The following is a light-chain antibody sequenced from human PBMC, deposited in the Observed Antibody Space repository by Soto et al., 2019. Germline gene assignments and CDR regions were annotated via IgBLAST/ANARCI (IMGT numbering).Light chain of an antibody. CDR3: QQYGSSPKT. V-gene: IGKV3-20*01. Sequence: EIVLTQSPGTLSLSPGERATLSCRASQSVSSSYLAWYQQKPGQAPRLLIYGASSRATGIPDRFSGSGSGTAFTLTISRLEPEDFAVYSCQQYGSSPKTCGQGTKVEIQ. CDR2: GAS. CDR1: QSVSSSY. J-gene: IGKJ1*01.